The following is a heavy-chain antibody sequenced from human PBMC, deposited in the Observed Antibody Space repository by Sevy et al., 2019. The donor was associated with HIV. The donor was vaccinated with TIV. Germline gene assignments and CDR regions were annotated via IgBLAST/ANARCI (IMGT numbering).Heavy chain of an antibody. CDR3: AREGCTKPHDY. J-gene: IGHJ4*02. D-gene: IGHD2-8*01. CDR1: EFTFSKYS. V-gene: IGHV3-23*01. CDR2: LSFGCGEI. Sequence: GSSLRLSCAASEFTFSKYSMSWVRQPPGKGLEWVSTLSFGCGEINHADSVKGRFTISRDNSKNSLYLQMNNLRAEDTAVYYCAREGCTKPHDYWGQGTLVTVSS.